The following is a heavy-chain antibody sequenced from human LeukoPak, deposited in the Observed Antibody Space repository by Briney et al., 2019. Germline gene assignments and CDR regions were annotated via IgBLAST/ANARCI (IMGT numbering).Heavy chain of an antibody. CDR1: GGSISSYY. CDR3: ARAFDSSGYSDY. Sequence: PSETLSLTCTVSGGSISSYYWGWIRQPPGKGLEWIGYIHYSGSTNYNPSLKSRVTISVDTSKNQFPLKLSSVTAADTAVYYCARAFDSSGYSDYWGQGTLVTVSS. CDR2: IHYSGST. D-gene: IGHD3-22*01. V-gene: IGHV4-59*01. J-gene: IGHJ4*02.